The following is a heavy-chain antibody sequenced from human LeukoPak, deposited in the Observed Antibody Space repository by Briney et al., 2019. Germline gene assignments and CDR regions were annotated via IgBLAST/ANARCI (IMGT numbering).Heavy chain of an antibody. CDR3: AKYRTGPPYGLDV. V-gene: IGHV3-23*01. Sequence: PGGSLRLSCAASGFTFSTYAMNWVRQAPGKGLEWVAGISGSGSSTCHADSVKGRFTISRDNSNNTLYLQMNRLRAEDTATYYCAKYRTGPPYGLDVWGQGTTVTVSS. CDR2: ISGSGSST. J-gene: IGHJ6*02. D-gene: IGHD1-26*01. CDR1: GFTFSTYA.